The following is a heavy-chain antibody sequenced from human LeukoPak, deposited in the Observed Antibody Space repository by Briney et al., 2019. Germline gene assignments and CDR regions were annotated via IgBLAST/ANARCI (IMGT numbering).Heavy chain of an antibody. CDR2: IYYSGST. CDR3: ARAPPGGPYSSGWAYYFDY. V-gene: IGHV4-61*01. CDR1: GGSVSSGSYY. D-gene: IGHD6-19*01. Sequence: PSETLSLTCTVSGGSVSSGSYYWSWIRQPPGKGLEWIGYIYYSGSTNYNPSLKSRVTISVDTSKNQFSLKLSSVTAADTAVYYRARAPPGGPYSSGWAYYFDYWGQGTLVTVSS. J-gene: IGHJ4*02.